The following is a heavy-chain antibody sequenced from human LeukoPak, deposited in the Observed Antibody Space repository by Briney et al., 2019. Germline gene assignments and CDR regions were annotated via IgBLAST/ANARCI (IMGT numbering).Heavy chain of an antibody. CDR2: ISGSGGST. Sequence: QSGGSLRLSCAASGFTFSSYGMSWVRQAPGKGLEWVSAISGSGGSTYYADSVKGRFTISRDNSKNTLYLQMNSLRAEDTAVYYCAFLWFGELLSTFDYWGQGTLVTVSS. CDR1: GFTFSSYG. D-gene: IGHD3-10*01. V-gene: IGHV3-23*01. J-gene: IGHJ4*02. CDR3: AFLWFGELLSTFDY.